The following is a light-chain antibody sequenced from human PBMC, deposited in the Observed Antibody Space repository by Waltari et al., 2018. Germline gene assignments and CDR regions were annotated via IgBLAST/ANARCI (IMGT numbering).Light chain of an antibody. J-gene: IGKJ4*01. CDR1: QSVRVY. V-gene: IGKV3-11*01. CDR2: DTS. Sequence: EIVLTQSPATLSLSPGERATPSCRASQSVRVYLAWYQQKPGQAPRLPIYDTSNRASGTPDRFSGSGSGTDFSLSISSLEPEDFAVYYCQQRHNWPLTFGGGTKVEIK. CDR3: QQRHNWPLT.